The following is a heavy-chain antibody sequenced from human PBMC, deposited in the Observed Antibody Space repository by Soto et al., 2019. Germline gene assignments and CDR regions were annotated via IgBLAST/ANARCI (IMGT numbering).Heavy chain of an antibody. V-gene: IGHV3-48*01. CDR1: GFTFSSYS. J-gene: IGHJ5*02. CDR3: ARHPDRIAEIGWFDP. CDR2: ISSSSSTI. D-gene: IGHD6-13*01. Sequence: GGSLRLSCAASGFTFSSYSVNWVRQAPGKGLEWVSYISSSSSTIYYADSVKGRFTISRDNAKNSLYLQMNSLRAEDTAVYYCARHPDRIAEIGWFDPWGQGTLVTVS.